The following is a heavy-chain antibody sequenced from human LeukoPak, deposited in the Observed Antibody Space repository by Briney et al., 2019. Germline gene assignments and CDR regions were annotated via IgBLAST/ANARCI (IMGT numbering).Heavy chain of an antibody. J-gene: IGHJ4*02. V-gene: IGHV3-30-3*01. CDR1: GFTFSSYA. Sequence: PGGSLRLSCAASGFTFSSYAMHWVRQAPGKGLEWVAVISYDGSNKYYADSVKGRFTISRDNSKNTLYLQLNSLRAQHTAVYYCASDFTFSIQLDYWGQGTLVTVSS. D-gene: IGHD5-18*01. CDR3: ASDFTFSIQLDY. CDR2: ISYDGSNK.